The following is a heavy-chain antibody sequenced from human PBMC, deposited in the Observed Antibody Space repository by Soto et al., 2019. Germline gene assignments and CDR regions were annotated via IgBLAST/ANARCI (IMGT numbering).Heavy chain of an antibody. CDR1: GGSISSYY. J-gene: IGHJ5*02. Sequence: QVQLQASGPGLVKPSETLSLTCTVSGGSISSYYWSWIRQPAGKGLEWIGRIYTSGSTNYHPSLKSRVTMSVDTSKNQFSLKLSSVTAADTAVYYCARDYYGEGVRWFDPWGQGTLVTVSS. D-gene: IGHD4-17*01. CDR3: ARDYYGEGVRWFDP. V-gene: IGHV4-4*07. CDR2: IYTSGST.